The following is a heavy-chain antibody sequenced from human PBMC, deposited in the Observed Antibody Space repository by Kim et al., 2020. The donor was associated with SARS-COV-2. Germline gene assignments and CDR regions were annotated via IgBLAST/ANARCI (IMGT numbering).Heavy chain of an antibody. V-gene: IGHV3-23*01. D-gene: IGHD2-21*01. CDR2: DNT. Sequence: DNTFYADSVKGRFTVSRDYSTNTLYLQRNSLRAEDTAVYYCANGLCLRPCWGQGTLVTVSS. J-gene: IGHJ4*02. CDR3: ANGLCLRPC.